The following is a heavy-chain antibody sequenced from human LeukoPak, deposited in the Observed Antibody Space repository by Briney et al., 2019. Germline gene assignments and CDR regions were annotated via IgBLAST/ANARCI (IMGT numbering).Heavy chain of an antibody. J-gene: IGHJ4*02. CDR1: GFTFSSHG. CDR3: ARSASGPLDY. Sequence: PGGSLRLSCAASGFTFSSHGMNWVRQAPGKGLEWVSGISPSGGITYYTDSVKGRFTISRDNARNSLYLQMNSLRVDDTAVYYCARSASGPLDYWGQGTLVTVSS. D-gene: IGHD2-8*02. CDR2: ISPSGGIT. V-gene: IGHV3-23*01.